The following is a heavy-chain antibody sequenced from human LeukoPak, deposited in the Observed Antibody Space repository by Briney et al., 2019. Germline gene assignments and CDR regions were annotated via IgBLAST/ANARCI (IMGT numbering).Heavy chain of an antibody. Sequence: GGSLRLSCAASGFTFSSYGMHWVRQAPGKGLEWVAFIRYDGSNKYYADSVKGRFTISRDNSKNTLYLQMNSLRAEDTAVYYCARERGAAADFDYWGQGTLVTVSS. CDR3: ARERGAAADFDY. CDR2: IRYDGSNK. CDR1: GFTFSSYG. D-gene: IGHD6-13*01. V-gene: IGHV3-30*02. J-gene: IGHJ4*02.